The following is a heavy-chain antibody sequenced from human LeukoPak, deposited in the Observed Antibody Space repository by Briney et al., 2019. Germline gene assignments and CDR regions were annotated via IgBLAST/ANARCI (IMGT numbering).Heavy chain of an antibody. Sequence: SETLSLTCTVSGGSISSYYWSWIRQPPGKGLEWIGYIYYSGSTNYNPSLKSRVTISVDTSKNQFSLKLSSVTAADTAVYYCATVSNGYGSGSYGPFDYWGQGTLVTVSS. V-gene: IGHV4-59*01. CDR3: ATVSNGYGSGSYGPFDY. CDR2: IYYSGST. J-gene: IGHJ4*02. D-gene: IGHD3-10*01. CDR1: GGSISSYY.